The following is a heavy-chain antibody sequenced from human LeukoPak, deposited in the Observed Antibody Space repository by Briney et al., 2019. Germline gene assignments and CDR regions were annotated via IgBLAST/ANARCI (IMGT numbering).Heavy chain of an antibody. CDR1: GFTFSSYH. D-gene: IGHD3-22*01. V-gene: IGHV3-48*02. CDR3: ARPTFSFDSSGYFDY. Sequence: GGSLRLSCAAAGFTFSSYHMSWVRQAPGKGLEWVSYISSSGSPTHYADSVKGRFTISRDNAKNSLYLQMTSLRDSDMAVYYCARPTFSFDSSGYFDYWGQGTLVTVSS. J-gene: IGHJ4*02. CDR2: ISSSGSPT.